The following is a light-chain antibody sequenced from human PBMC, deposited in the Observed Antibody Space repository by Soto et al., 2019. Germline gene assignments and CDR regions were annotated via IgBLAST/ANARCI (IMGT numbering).Light chain of an antibody. CDR3: QAWDSGTAV. V-gene: IGLV3-1*01. CDR2: QDN. J-gene: IGLJ1*01. CDR1: KLGHKY. Sequence: SYELTQPPSVSVSPGQTASITCSGDKLGHKYACWYQQKPGQSPLLIMYQDNKRPSGIPDRFSGSNSGNTATLTISGTQAMDEADYYCQAWDSGTAVFGTGTKLTVL.